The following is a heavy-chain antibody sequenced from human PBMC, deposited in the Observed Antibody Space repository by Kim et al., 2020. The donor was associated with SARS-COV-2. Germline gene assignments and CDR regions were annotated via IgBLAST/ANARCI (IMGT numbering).Heavy chain of an antibody. D-gene: IGHD4-4*01. CDR2: INPSVNGT. CDR1: GYTFTSYY. Sequence: ASVKVSCKGSGYTFTSYYMHWVRQAPGQGLEWMGIINPSVNGTSNAQKFQGRITMTWDTSTSTAYMELSSLRSEDTAVYYCAVTAFDYWGQGTLVTVSS. CDR3: AVTAFDY. J-gene: IGHJ4*02. V-gene: IGHV1-46*01.